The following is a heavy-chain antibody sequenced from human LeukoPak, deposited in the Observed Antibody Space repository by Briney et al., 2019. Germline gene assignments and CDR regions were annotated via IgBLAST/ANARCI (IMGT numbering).Heavy chain of an antibody. J-gene: IGHJ5*02. Sequence: EASVKVSCKASGYTFTSYDINWVRQATGQGLEWMGWMNPNSGNTGYAQKFQGRVTMTRNTSISTAYMELSSLRSDDTAVYYCARHDYSNYDWFDPWGQGTLVTVSS. V-gene: IGHV1-8*01. D-gene: IGHD4-11*01. CDR2: MNPNSGNT. CDR1: GYTFTSYD. CDR3: ARHDYSNYDWFDP.